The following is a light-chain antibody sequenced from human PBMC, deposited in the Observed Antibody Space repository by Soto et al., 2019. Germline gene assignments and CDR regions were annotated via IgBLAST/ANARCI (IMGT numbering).Light chain of an antibody. V-gene: IGKV1-39*01. CDR2: GAS. J-gene: IGKJ1*01. Sequence: DIQMTQSPSSLSASVGDRVTITCRASENIPGYLSWYQQKPGKAPKLLIYGASILQSGVPSRFSGRESGTEFTLTISSLQSEDFATYYCQQSYNTPRTFGQGTKVDIK. CDR1: ENIPGY. CDR3: QQSYNTPRT.